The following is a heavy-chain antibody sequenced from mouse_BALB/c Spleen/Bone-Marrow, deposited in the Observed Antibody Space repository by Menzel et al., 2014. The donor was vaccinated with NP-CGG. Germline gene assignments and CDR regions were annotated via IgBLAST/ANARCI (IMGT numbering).Heavy chain of an antibody. CDR3: ARSTGAMDY. CDR1: GYTFTTYW. Sequence: QVQLQQSGAELAKPGASVKMSCKASGYTFTTYWMHWVKQRPGQGLEWIGFINPTTGYTECNQNFKDKASLTADKSSSTAYMQLSSLTSEDSAVYYCARSTGAMDYWNQGASVTVSS. J-gene: IGHJ4*01. D-gene: IGHD3-2*01. CDR2: INPTTGYT. V-gene: IGHV1-7*01.